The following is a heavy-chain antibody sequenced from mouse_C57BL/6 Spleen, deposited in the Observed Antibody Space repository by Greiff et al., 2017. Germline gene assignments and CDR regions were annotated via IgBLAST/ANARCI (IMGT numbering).Heavy chain of an antibody. Sequence: VQLQQSVAELVRPGASVKLSCTASGYTFKNSYMHWVKQRPEQGLEWIGRIDPANGNTKYAPKLPCKATITADTSSNTAYLQLSSLTSEDTAIYYCARPGHYYCSSYAMDYWGQGTSVTVSS. CDR2: IDPANGNT. CDR3: ARPGHYYCSSYAMDY. V-gene: IGHV14-3*01. J-gene: IGHJ4*01. CDR1: GYTFKNSY. D-gene: IGHD1-1*01.